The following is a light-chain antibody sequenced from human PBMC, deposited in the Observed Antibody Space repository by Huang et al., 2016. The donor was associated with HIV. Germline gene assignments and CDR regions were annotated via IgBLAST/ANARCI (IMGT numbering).Light chain of an antibody. CDR2: LCS. V-gene: IGKV2-28*01. CDR1: QGLLHSSGFYY. Sequence: DIVMTQSPLYLSVSPGEPASISCRSTQGLLHSSGFYYVDWYLQRPGQSPQLLLYLCSNRASGVSDRFSGSGSDTDFTLKISRIEAEDVGVYYCMQALETPQTFGQGTKVEIK. CDR3: MQALETPQT. J-gene: IGKJ1*01.